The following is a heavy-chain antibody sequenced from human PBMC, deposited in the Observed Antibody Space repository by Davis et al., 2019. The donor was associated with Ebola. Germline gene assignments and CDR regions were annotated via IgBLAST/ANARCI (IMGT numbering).Heavy chain of an antibody. V-gene: IGHV4-39*07. CDR3: ARGEDYYKVGNV. D-gene: IGHD3-22*01. J-gene: IGHJ6*04. CDR1: GGSISSSSYY. Sequence: SETLSLTCTVSGGSISSSSYYWGWIRQPPGKGLEWIGEINHSGSTNYNPSLKSRVTISVDTSKNQFSLKLSSVTAADTAVYYCARGEDYYKVGNVWGKGTTVTVSS. CDR2: INHSGST.